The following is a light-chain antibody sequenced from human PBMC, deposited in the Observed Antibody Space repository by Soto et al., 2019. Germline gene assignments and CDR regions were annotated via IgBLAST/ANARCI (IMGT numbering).Light chain of an antibody. V-gene: IGKV3-20*01. CDR1: QSVSSSY. Sequence: EIVMTQSPATLSVSPGGRATLSCRASQSVSSSYLAWYQQKPGQAPRLLIFGASSRATGIPDRFSGSGSGTDFTLTISRLEAEDSAVYYCQQYGNSPRTFGQGTKVDIK. J-gene: IGKJ1*01. CDR2: GAS. CDR3: QQYGNSPRT.